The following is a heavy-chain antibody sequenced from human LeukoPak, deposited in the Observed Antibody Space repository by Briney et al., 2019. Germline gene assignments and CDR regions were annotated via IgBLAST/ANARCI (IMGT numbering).Heavy chain of an antibody. Sequence: GGSLRLSCAASGFTFSTYGMHWVRQAPGKGLEWVAVISYDGSNKYYADSVKGRFTISRDNSQNTLYLQMNSLRPEDTAVYYCAKGGASVTRYVDYWGQGTLVTVSS. V-gene: IGHV3-30*18. CDR2: ISYDGSNK. D-gene: IGHD4-17*01. CDR1: GFTFSTYG. J-gene: IGHJ4*02. CDR3: AKGGASVTRYVDY.